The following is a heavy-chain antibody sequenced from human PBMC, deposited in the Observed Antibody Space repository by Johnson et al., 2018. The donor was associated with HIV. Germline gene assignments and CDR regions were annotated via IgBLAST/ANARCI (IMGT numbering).Heavy chain of an antibody. J-gene: IGHJ3*01. CDR2: IRTQVYSYTT. Sequence: VQLVESGGGLVQPGGSLRLSCAASGFTFSDHYMDWVRQAPGKGLEWVGRIRTQVYSYTTEYAASVKGRFTISRDDSKNSLYLQMNSLRTEYTAVYYGAKAPGKDNGGNSGGIDFWGQGTRVTVSS. CDR1: GFTFSDHY. D-gene: IGHD4-23*01. V-gene: IGHV3-72*01. CDR3: AKAPGKDNGGNSGGIDF.